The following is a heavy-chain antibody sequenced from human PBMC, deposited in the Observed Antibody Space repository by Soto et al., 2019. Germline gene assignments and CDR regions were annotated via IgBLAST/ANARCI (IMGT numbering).Heavy chain of an antibody. J-gene: IGHJ6*02. Sequence: GFLRLSCEASGFIFSNAWMNWVRQSPGGGLEWVGRIMSKTDGGTTDYAAPVKGRFIISRDDSKNTLYLQLNSLKTEDSAIYYCTTDRMATIRQPDLYGMDVPGQATTVTLS. D-gene: IGHD2-15*01. CDR2: IMSKTDGGTT. V-gene: IGHV3-15*01. CDR1: GFIFSNAW. CDR3: TTDRMATIRQPDLYGMDV.